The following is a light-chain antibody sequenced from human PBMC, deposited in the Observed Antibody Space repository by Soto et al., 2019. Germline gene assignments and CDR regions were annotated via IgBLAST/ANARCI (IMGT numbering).Light chain of an antibody. V-gene: IGKV3-15*01. CDR3: QQYNNWPQT. CDR1: QSVSSN. Sequence: EIVLTQSPGTLSLSPGERVTLSCRASQSVSSNLAWYQQKPGQAPRLLIYGASTRATGIPARFSGSGSGTEFTLTISSLQSEDFAVYYCQQYNNWPQTFGQGTKVDIK. J-gene: IGKJ1*01. CDR2: GAS.